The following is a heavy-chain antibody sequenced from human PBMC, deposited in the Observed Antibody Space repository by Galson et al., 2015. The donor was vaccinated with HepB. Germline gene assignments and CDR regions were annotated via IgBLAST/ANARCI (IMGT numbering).Heavy chain of an antibody. CDR3: ARGIYGDYPNWFDP. CDR1: GYTFTSYA. V-gene: IGHV1-3*01. Sequence: SVKVSCKASGYTFTSYAMHWVRQAPGQGLEWMGWINAGNGNTKYSQKFQGRVTITRDTSASTAYIELSSLRSEDTAVYYCARGIYGDYPNWFDPWGQGTLVTVSS. D-gene: IGHD4-17*01. CDR2: INAGNGNT. J-gene: IGHJ5*02.